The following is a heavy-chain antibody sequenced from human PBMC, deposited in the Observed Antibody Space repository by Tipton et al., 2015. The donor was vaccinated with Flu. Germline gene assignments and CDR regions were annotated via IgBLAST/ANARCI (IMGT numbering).Heavy chain of an antibody. J-gene: IGHJ6*02. D-gene: IGHD3-10*01. V-gene: IGHV4-59*01. CDR2: IYYSGGT. CDR1: DDSITSYY. Sequence: TLSLTCTVSDDSITSYYWSWIRQPPGKGLEWIGYIYYSGGTNYNPSLQSRLTISVDSSKNQLSLKLTSVTAADTAVYYCARARAPYYYYAMDVWDQGP. CDR3: ARARAPYYYYAMDV.